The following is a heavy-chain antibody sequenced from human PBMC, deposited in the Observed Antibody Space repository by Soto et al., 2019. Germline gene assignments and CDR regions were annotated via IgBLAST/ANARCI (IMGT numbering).Heavy chain of an antibody. CDR3: ARESITMVRGVTRLFDY. Sequence: PSETLSLTCTVSGGSISSGGYYWSWIRQHPGKGLEWIGYIYYSGSTYYNPSLKSRVTISVDTSKNQFSLKLSSVTAADTAVYYCARESITMVRGVTRLFDYWGQGTLVTVSS. CDR2: IYYSGST. D-gene: IGHD3-10*01. CDR1: GGSISSGGYY. J-gene: IGHJ4*02. V-gene: IGHV4-31*03.